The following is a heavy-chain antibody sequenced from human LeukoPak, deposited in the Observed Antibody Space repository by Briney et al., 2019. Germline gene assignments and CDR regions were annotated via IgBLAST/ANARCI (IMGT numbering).Heavy chain of an antibody. D-gene: IGHD3-10*01. CDR3: AKLGLSGS. Sequence: GGSLRLSCAAPGFTFSSYGMHWVRQAPGKGLEWVAVISYDGSNKYYADSVKGRFTISRGNSKNTLYLQMNSLRAEDTAVYYCAKLGLSGSWGQGTLVTVSS. CDR2: ISYDGSNK. CDR1: GFTFSSYG. J-gene: IGHJ5*02. V-gene: IGHV3-30*18.